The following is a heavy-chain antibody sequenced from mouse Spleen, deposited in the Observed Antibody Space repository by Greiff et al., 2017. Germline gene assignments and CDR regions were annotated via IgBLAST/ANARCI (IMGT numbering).Heavy chain of an antibody. CDR3: AREGRLLWDY. CDR1: GYTFTDYY. Sequence: VKLQQSGAELVRPGASVKLSCKASGYTFTDYYINWVKQRPGQGLEWIARIYPGSGNTYYNEKFKGKATLTAEKSSSTAYMQLSSLTSEDSAVYFCAREGRLLWDYWGQGTSVTVSS. CDR2: IYPGSGNT. D-gene: IGHD1-2*01. V-gene: IGHV1-76*01. J-gene: IGHJ4*01.